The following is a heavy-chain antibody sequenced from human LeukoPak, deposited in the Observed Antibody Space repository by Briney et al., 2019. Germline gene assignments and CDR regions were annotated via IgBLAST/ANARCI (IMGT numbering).Heavy chain of an antibody. D-gene: IGHD4-17*01. CDR1: GFTFSSYG. V-gene: IGHV3-30*18. CDR2: ISYDGSNK. Sequence: GGSLRLSCAASGFTFSSYGMHWVRQAPGKGLEWVAVISYDGSNKYYADSVKGRFTISRDNSKNTLYLQMNSLRAEDTAVYYCAKARGDDYGSIFDYWGQGTLVTVSS. CDR3: AKARGDDYGSIFDY. J-gene: IGHJ4*02.